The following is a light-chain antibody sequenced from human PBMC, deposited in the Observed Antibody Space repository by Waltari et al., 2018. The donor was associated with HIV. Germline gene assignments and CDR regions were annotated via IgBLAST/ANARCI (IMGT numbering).Light chain of an antibody. Sequence: DLQMTQSPSSLSASVGDRVTITCRASQTISSYLNWYQQKLGKAPKLLIYGASSLQSGVPSRFSGSGSGTAFTLTISSLQPEDFATYYCQQSFSTPWTFGQGTKVEIK. V-gene: IGKV1-39*01. CDR1: QTISSY. J-gene: IGKJ1*01. CDR3: QQSFSTPWT. CDR2: GAS.